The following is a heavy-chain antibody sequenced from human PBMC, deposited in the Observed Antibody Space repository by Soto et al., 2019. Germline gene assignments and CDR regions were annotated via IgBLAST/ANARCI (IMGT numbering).Heavy chain of an antibody. CDR1: EFTFRGDA. V-gene: IGHV3-23*01. CDR3: ARSEMTYNWND. CDR2: ISGSGEMT. J-gene: IGHJ4*02. Sequence: EVQLLESGGDLVQPGGSLRLACAASEFTFRGDAMSWVRQAPGKGLEWVSSISGSGEMTHYAESVKGRFTISRDNSKNTLYLQMESLRAEDTALYYCARSEMTYNWNDWGQGTLVTVSS. D-gene: IGHD1-1*01.